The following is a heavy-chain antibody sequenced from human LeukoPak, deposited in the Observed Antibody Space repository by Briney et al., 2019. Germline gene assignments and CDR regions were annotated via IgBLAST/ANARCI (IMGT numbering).Heavy chain of an antibody. D-gene: IGHD3-9*01. V-gene: IGHV3-11*06. CDR3: ARDNDYDILTGYYRGGYHDY. CDR2: ISSSSSYT. J-gene: IGHJ4*02. CDR1: GFTFGDYY. Sequence: GGSLRLSCAASGFTFGDYYMSWIRQAPGKGLEWVSYISSSSSYTNYADSVKGRFTISRDNAKNSLYLQMNSLRAEDTAVYYCARDNDYDILTGYYRGGYHDYWGQGTLVTVSS.